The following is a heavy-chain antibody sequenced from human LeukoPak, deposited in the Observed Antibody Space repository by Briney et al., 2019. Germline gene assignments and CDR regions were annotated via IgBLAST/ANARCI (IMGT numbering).Heavy chain of an antibody. D-gene: IGHD4-17*01. V-gene: IGHV1-2*02. Sequence: ASVKVSCKASGGTFSSYGISWVRQSPRQRLECMGWINPNSGGTNYAQKFQGRVTMTRDTSISTAYMELSRLRSDDTAVYYRAREGDYGDHDYWGQGTLVTVSS. CDR2: INPNSGGT. CDR3: AREGDYGDHDY. CDR1: GGTFSSYG. J-gene: IGHJ4*02.